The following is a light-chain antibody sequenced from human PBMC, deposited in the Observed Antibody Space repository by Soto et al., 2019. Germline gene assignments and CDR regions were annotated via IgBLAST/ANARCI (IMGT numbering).Light chain of an antibody. CDR3: QQYGSSPLLT. CDR2: GAS. Sequence: EIVLTQSPGTLSLSPGERATLSCRASQSVSSSYLAWYQQKPGQAPRLLLYGASSRATGIPDRFSGSGAGTDFTLTISRLEPEDFAVYYCQQYGSSPLLTCGPGTKVDI. CDR1: QSVSSSY. V-gene: IGKV3-20*01. J-gene: IGKJ3*01.